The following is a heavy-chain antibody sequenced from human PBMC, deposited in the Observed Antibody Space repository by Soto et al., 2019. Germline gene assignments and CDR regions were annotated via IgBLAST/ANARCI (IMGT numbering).Heavy chain of an antibody. Sequence: KPSETLSLTCAVYGGSFSGYYWSWIRQPPGKGLEWIGEINHSGSTNYNPSLKSRVTISVDTSKNQFSLKLSSVTAADTAVYYCARGFPHVLLWFGESLGWFDPWGQGTLVTVSS. D-gene: IGHD3-10*01. CDR3: ARGFPHVLLWFGESLGWFDP. CDR1: GGSFSGYY. V-gene: IGHV4-34*01. CDR2: INHSGST. J-gene: IGHJ5*02.